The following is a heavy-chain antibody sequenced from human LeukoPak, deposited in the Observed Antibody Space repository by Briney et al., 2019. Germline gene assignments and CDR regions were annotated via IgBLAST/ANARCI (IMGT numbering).Heavy chain of an antibody. D-gene: IGHD3-22*01. CDR1: GFTFDDYG. Sequence: GGSLRLSCAASGFTFDDYGMSWVRQAPGKGLEWVANIKQDGSEKYYVDSVKGRFTISRDNAKNSLYLQMNSLRAEDTAVYYCARATLHYDSREYYYYFDYWGQGTLVTVSS. V-gene: IGHV3-7*01. CDR3: ARATLHYDSREYYYYFDY. CDR2: IKQDGSEK. J-gene: IGHJ4*02.